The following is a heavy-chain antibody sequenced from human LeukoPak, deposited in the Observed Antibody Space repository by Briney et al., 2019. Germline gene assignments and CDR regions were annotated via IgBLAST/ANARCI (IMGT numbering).Heavy chain of an antibody. CDR3: ARDPVVVTPHAFDI. CDR1: GGSISSYY. D-gene: IGHD4-23*01. Sequence: SETLSLTCTVSGGSISSYYWSWIRQPAGKGLEWIGRIYTSGSTNYNPSLKSRVTMSVGTSKNQFSLKLSSVTAADTAVYYCARDPVVVTPHAFDIWGQGTMVTVSS. V-gene: IGHV4-4*07. J-gene: IGHJ3*02. CDR2: IYTSGST.